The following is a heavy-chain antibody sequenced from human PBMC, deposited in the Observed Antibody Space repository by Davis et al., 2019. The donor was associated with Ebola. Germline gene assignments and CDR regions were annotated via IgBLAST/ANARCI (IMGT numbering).Heavy chain of an antibody. CDR3: ARVMVVVPAHNAFDI. Sequence: ESLKISCKGSGYSFTSYWIGWVRQMPGKGLEWMGIIYPGDSDTRYSPSFQGQVTISADKSISTAYLQWSSLKASDTAMYYCARVMVVVPAHNAFDIWGQGTMVTVSS. J-gene: IGHJ3*02. V-gene: IGHV5-51*01. D-gene: IGHD2-2*01. CDR2: IYPGDSDT. CDR1: GYSFTSYW.